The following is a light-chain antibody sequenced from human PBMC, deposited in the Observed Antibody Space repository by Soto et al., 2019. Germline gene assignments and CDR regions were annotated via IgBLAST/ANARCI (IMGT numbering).Light chain of an antibody. Sequence: DMQMPQSPSSLSASVGDRVTITCQASQDISNYLYWYQQKPGKAPKLLIYDASNLQTGVPSRFSGSGSGTDFTFTISSLQPEDIATYYCQQYDNLPITFGGGTKVEIK. V-gene: IGKV1-33*01. CDR2: DAS. CDR3: QQYDNLPIT. J-gene: IGKJ4*01. CDR1: QDISNY.